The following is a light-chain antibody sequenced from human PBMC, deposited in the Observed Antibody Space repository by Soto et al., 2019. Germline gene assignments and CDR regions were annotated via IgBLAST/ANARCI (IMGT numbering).Light chain of an antibody. CDR2: AAS. CDR3: QQSYSTPPWT. J-gene: IGKJ2*02. CDR1: QSISSY. V-gene: IGKV1-39*01. Sequence: DIQMTQSPSSLSASVGDRVTITCRARQSISSYLNWYQQKPGKAPKLLIYAASSFQSGVPSRFSGSGSGTDFTLTISSLQPEDFATYYCQQSYSTPPWTFGQGTKLEIK.